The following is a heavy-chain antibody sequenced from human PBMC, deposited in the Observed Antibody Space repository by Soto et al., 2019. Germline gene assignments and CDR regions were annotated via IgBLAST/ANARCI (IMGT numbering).Heavy chain of an antibody. V-gene: IGHV1-69*13. CDR2: IIPIFGTA. Sequence: SVKVSCKASGGTFSSYAISWVRQAPGQGLEWMGGIIPIFGTANYAQKFQGRVTITADESTSTAYMELSSLRSEDTAVYYCARFNLYYYYGMDVWGQGTTVTVSS. CDR3: ARFNLYYYYGMDV. J-gene: IGHJ6*02. CDR1: GGTFSSYA. D-gene: IGHD1-20*01.